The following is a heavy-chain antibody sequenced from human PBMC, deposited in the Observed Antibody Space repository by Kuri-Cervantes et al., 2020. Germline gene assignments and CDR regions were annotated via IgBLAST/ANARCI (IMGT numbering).Heavy chain of an antibody. CDR3: AKGMTKLDY. J-gene: IGHJ4*02. CDR1: GYSISSGYY. CDR2: IYHSGST. Sequence: SETLSLTCAVSGYSISSGYYWGWIRQPPGKGLEWIGSIYHSGSTYYNPSLKSRVTISVDTSKNQFSLKLTSVTAADTSLYYCAKGMTKLDYWGQGTLVTVSS. V-gene: IGHV4-38-2*01.